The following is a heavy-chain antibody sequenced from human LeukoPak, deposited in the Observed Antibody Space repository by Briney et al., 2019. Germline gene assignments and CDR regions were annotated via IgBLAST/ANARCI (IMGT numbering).Heavy chain of an antibody. CDR2: INHSGST. J-gene: IGHJ3*02. CDR3: ARVGHVLAFDI. Sequence: PSETLSLTCAVYGGSFSGYYWSWIRQPPGKGLEWIGEINHSGSTNYNPSLKSRVTISVDTSKNQFSLKLSSVTAADTAVYYCARVGHVLAFDIWGQGTMVTVSS. CDR1: GGSFSGYY. V-gene: IGHV4-34*01. D-gene: IGHD6-6*01.